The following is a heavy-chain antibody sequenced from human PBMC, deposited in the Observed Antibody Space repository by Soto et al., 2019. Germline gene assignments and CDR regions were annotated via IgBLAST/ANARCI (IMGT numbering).Heavy chain of an antibody. V-gene: IGHV4-34*01. CDR2: INDSGST. CDR1: GPSFKDDY. Sequence: TLSLTFAVKGPSFKDDYRRGTLKSPATGLEGFGEINDSGSTKYNPSLKSRVTISVDRSKSQFSLNLSSVTAADTAIYFCARVPVRKYYRAGSYQNYYFGMDVRGQGTTVTVS. D-gene: IGHD3-10*01. J-gene: IGHJ6*02. CDR3: ARVPVRKYYRAGSYQNYYFGMDV.